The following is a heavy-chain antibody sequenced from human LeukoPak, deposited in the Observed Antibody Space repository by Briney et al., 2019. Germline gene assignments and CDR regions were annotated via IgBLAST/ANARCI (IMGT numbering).Heavy chain of an antibody. V-gene: IGHV4-39*01. Sequence: PSETLSLTCTVSGGSISSKFYYWDWIRQPPGKGLEWIVSVYYSGTTHYNPSLKTRVTISIDTSKNQFSLKLNSVTAADTAVYYCTRRGDYWGQGTLVTVSS. CDR3: TRRGDY. CDR1: GGSISSKFYY. D-gene: IGHD3-16*01. CDR2: VYYSGTT. J-gene: IGHJ4*02.